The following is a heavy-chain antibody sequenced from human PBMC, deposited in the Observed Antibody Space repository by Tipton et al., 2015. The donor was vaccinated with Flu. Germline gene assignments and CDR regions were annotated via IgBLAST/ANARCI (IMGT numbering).Heavy chain of an antibody. CDR3: ARRDFSNYVSDPKNWFDR. J-gene: IGHJ5*02. V-gene: IGHV4-38-2*01. Sequence: GLVKPSETLSLTCAVYGGSITSDYYWGWIRQPPGKGLEWIASIYRSGSTKYNPSLKSRVTISVDTSRNEFYLEMRSVTAADMAVYYCARRDFSNYVSDPKNWFDRWGQGTLVTVSS. CDR2: IYRSGST. D-gene: IGHD4-11*01. CDR1: GGSITSDYY.